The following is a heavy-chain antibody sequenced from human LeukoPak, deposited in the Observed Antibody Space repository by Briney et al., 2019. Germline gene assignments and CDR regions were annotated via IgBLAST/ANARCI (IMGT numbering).Heavy chain of an antibody. CDR1: GGTFSSYA. J-gene: IGHJ4*02. Sequence: ASVKVSCKASGGTFSSYAISWVRQAPGQGLEWMGGIIPIFGTANYAQKFQGRVTITADESTSTAYMELSSLRSEDTAVYYCARLPMVRGVIMSGGYDYWGQGTLVTVSS. D-gene: IGHD3-10*01. CDR3: ARLPMVRGVIMSGGYDY. V-gene: IGHV1-69*13. CDR2: IIPIFGTA.